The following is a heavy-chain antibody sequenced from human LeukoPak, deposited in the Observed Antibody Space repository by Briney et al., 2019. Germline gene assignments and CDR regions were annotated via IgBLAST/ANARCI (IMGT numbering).Heavy chain of an antibody. CDR1: GYTFTGYY. J-gene: IGHJ4*02. CDR3: ARVGSTSPWVWDY. Sequence: GASVKVSCKASGYTFTGYYIHWVRQAPGQGLEWMGWINPNSGGTNYAQKFQGRVTMTRDTSISTAYMELSRLRSDDTAVYYCARVGSTSPWVWDYWGQGTLVTVSS. D-gene: IGHD1-26*01. V-gene: IGHV1-2*02. CDR2: INPNSGGT.